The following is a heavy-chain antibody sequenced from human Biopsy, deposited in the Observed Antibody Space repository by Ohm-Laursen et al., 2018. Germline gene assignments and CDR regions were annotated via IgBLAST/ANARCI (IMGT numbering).Heavy chain of an antibody. Sequence: SLRLSCSASGFTFTNYAMSWVRQAPGKGLEWVSSISASDDSKYYGDSVKGRFTIPRDSSTNTLYLQMNGLSADDTAVYYCVTGPVQMVYANLRGEFASWGQGALVTVSS. D-gene: IGHD2-8*01. CDR1: GFTFTNYA. CDR3: VTGPVQMVYANLRGEFAS. J-gene: IGHJ5*02. CDR2: ISASDDSK. V-gene: IGHV3-23*01.